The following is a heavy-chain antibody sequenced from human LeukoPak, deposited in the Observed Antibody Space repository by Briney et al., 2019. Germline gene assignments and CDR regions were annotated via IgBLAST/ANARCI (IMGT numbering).Heavy chain of an antibody. CDR1: GFTFTSYW. CDR3: ARDRGGTFDY. J-gene: IGHJ4*02. V-gene: IGHV3-74*01. D-gene: IGHD1-7*01. CDR2: INGDGSST. Sequence: GGSLRLSCAASGFTFTSYWMHWVRQAPGKGLVWVSRINGDGSSTNYADSVKGRFTIFRDNAKNTLYLQMNSLRAEDTAVYYCARDRGGTFDYWGQGTLVTVSS.